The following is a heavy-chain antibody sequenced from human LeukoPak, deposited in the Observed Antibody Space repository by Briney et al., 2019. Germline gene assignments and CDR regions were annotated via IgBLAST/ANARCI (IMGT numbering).Heavy chain of an antibody. CDR1: GGSISSNNW. V-gene: IGHV4-4*02. D-gene: IGHD1-26*01. CDR2: IYHSGNT. Sequence: PSETLSLTCAVSGGSISSNNWWSWLRQPPGKGLEWIGEIYHSGNTNYNPSLKSRVTISIDKSKNHFSLELSSVTAADTAVYYCARERGIVGATGVYDYWGQGTLVTVSS. J-gene: IGHJ4*02. CDR3: ARERGIVGATGVYDY.